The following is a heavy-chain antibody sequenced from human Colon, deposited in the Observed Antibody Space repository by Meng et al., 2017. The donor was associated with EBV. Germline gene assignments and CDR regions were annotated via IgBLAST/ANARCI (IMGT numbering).Heavy chain of an antibody. J-gene: IGHJ4*02. CDR2: VYHTGST. CDR3: ARVWQSLTAFFDS. Sequence: GQLQGSGPGLVKPSGTLSLTCAVSGGSISSSHWWTWVRQPPGKGLEWIGEVYHTGSTKYNPSLKSRLTISVDKSKNQFSLNLTSVTAADTAVYYCARVWQSLTAFFDSWGQGTLVTVSS. D-gene: IGHD2-21*01. CDR1: GGSISSSHW. V-gene: IGHV4-4*02.